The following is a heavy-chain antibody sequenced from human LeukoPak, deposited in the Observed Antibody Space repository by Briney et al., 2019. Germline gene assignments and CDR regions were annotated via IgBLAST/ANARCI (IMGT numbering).Heavy chain of an antibody. Sequence: PGGSLRLSCAASGFTFSSYEMHWVRQAPGKGLEWVSYISSSDSTIYYADSVKGRFTISRDNAKNSLYLQMSSLRAEDTAVYYCAREERDGYNYYWYFDLWGRGTLVTVSS. CDR3: AREERDGYNYYWYFDL. V-gene: IGHV3-48*03. D-gene: IGHD5-24*01. CDR2: ISSSDSTI. J-gene: IGHJ2*01. CDR1: GFTFSSYE.